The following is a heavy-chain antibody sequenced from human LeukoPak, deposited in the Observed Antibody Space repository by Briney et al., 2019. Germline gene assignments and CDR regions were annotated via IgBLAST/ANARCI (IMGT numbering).Heavy chain of an antibody. J-gene: IGHJ6*02. CDR1: GFTFSSYG. Sequence: QPGGSLRLSCAASGFTFSSYGMHWVRQAPGKGLEWVAVIWYDGSNKYYADSVKGRFTISRDNSKNTLYLQMNSLRAEDTAVYYCARDDLLQQLVHYYYYGMDVWGQGTTVTVSS. D-gene: IGHD6-13*01. CDR3: ARDDLLQQLVHYYYYGMDV. CDR2: IWYDGSNK. V-gene: IGHV3-33*01.